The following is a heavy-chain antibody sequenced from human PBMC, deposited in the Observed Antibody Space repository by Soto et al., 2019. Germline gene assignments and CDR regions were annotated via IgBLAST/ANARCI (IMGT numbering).Heavy chain of an antibody. CDR2: ISYDGSNK. CDR1: GFTFSSYA. J-gene: IGHJ4*02. V-gene: IGHV3-30-3*01. CDR3: ARDDYGDYSSS. D-gene: IGHD4-17*01. Sequence: QVQLVESGGGVVQPGRSLRLSCAASGFTFSSYAMHWVRQAPGKGLEWVVVISYDGSNKYYADSVKGRFTISRDNSKNTLYLQMNSLRAEDTAVYYCARDDYGDYSSSWGQGTLVTVAS.